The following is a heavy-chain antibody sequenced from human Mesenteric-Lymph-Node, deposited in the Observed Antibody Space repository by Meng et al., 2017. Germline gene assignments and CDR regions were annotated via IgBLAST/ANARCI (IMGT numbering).Heavy chain of an antibody. D-gene: IGHD3-10*01. CDR1: GGSFSGYY. CDR2: INHSGST. V-gene: IGHV4-34*01. Sequence: PLPQVGPVLLKPSETLSLTCAVYGGSFSGYYWSWIRQPPGKGLEWIGEINHSGSTNYNPSLKSRVTISVDTSKNQFSLKLSSVTAADTAVYYCARGGTYYYGSGSPFDYWGQGTLVTVSS. CDR3: ARGGTYYYGSGSPFDY. J-gene: IGHJ4*02.